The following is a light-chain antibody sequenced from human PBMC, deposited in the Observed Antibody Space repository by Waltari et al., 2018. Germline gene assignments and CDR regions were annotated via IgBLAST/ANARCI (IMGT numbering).Light chain of an antibody. J-gene: IGKJ1*01. V-gene: IGKV3-20*01. CDR2: GAS. CDR3: QHYLRLPVT. Sequence: CRTSQSVSRALAWYQQKPGQAPRLCIYGASTRATGIPDRFSGSGSGTDFSLTISRLEPDDFAVYYCQHYLRLPVTFGQGTTVEI. CDR1: QSVSRA.